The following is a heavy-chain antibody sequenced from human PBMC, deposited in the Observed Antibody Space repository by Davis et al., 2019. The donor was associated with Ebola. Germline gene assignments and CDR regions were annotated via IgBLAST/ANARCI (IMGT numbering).Heavy chain of an antibody. CDR2: IGPSGNSF. D-gene: IGHD3-3*01. V-gene: IGHV3-11*04. J-gene: IGHJ6*02. Sequence: GGSLRLSCEVSGFTFSDYYMSWIRQAPGKGLEWIAYIGPSGNSFYCADSVKGRFTISRDNAKNSLYLQMNSLRAEDTAVYYCARSRFPYGMDVWGQGTTVTVSS. CDR1: GFTFSDYY. CDR3: ARSRFPYGMDV.